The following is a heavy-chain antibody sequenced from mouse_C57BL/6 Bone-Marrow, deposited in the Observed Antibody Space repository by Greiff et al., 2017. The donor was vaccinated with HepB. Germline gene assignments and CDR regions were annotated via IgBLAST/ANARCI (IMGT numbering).Heavy chain of an antibody. Sequence: QVHVKQSGAELARPGASVKLSCKASGYTFTSYGISWVKQRTGQGLEWIGGIYPRSGNTYYNEKFKGKATLTADKSSSTAYMELRSLTSEDSAVYFCARFYYFDYWGQGTTLTVSS. CDR1: GYTFTSYG. J-gene: IGHJ2*01. CDR3: ARFYYFDY. CDR2: IYPRSGNT. V-gene: IGHV1-81*01.